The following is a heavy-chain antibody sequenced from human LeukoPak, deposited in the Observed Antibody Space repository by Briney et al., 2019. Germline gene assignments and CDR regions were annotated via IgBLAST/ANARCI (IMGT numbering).Heavy chain of an antibody. D-gene: IGHD6-13*01. CDR1: GYTLTSYG. Sequence: ASVKVSCKASGYTLTSYGISWVRQAPGQGLEWMGWISAYNGNTNYAQKLQGRVTMTTDASTSTAYMELRSLRSDDTAVYYCARRPYSSSWTGAFDIWGQGTMVTVSS. CDR3: ARRPYSSSWTGAFDI. J-gene: IGHJ3*02. V-gene: IGHV1-18*01. CDR2: ISAYNGNT.